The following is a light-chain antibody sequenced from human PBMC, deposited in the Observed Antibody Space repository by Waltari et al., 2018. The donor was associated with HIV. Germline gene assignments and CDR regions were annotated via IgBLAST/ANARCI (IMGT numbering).Light chain of an antibody. CDR3: QQYGSSPYT. CDR2: AAL. V-gene: IGKV3-20*01. J-gene: IGKJ2*01. CDR1: QSVSSNY. Sequence: ATLSSRAGQSVSSNYLAWYQQKPGQAPRLLIYAALNWATGIPDRFSGSGSGADVTLTISRLETQAFVVYYCQQYGSSPYTGGQGTKLGIK.